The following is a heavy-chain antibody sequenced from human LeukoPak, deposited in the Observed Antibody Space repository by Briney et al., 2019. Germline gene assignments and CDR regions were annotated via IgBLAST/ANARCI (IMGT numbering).Heavy chain of an antibody. J-gene: IGHJ4*02. V-gene: IGHV3-74*01. CDR1: GFTFSSYW. D-gene: IGHD3-10*01. CDR2: ISSDGRST. CDR3: VRDQYYGSGSYEY. Sequence: GGSLRLSCAASGFTFSSYWMHWVRQAPGKGLVWVSRISSDGRSTSYADFVKGRFTISRDNAKNTVFLQLNSLRAEDTAVYYCVRDQYYGSGSYEYWGQGTLVTVSS.